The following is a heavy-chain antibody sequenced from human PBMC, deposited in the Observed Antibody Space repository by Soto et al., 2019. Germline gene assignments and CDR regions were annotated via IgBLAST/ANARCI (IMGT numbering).Heavy chain of an antibody. V-gene: IGHV1-18*04. J-gene: IGHJ6*02. Sequence: SVKVSCKASGYTFTSYGISWVRQAPGQGLEWMGWISAYNGNTNYAQKLQGRVTMTTDTSTSTAYMELRSLRAEDTAVYYCARDFRVYESSGYYLYYYYGMDVWGQGTTVTVSS. CDR3: ARDFRVYESSGYYLYYYYGMDV. CDR2: ISAYNGNT. CDR1: GYTFTSYG. D-gene: IGHD3-22*01.